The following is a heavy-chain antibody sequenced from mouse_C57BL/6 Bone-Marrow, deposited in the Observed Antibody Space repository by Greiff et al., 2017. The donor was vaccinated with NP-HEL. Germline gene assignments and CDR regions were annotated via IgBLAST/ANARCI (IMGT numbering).Heavy chain of an antibody. Sequence: QVQLQQSGAELVRPGASVKLSCKASGYTFTDYYINWVKQRPGQGLEWIARIYPGRGNTYYNEKFKGKATLTAEKSSSTAYMQLSSLTSEDSAVYFCARGSYYFDYWGQGTTLTVSS. D-gene: IGHD3-1*01. J-gene: IGHJ2*01. V-gene: IGHV1-76*01. CDR1: GYTFTDYY. CDR3: ARGSYYFDY. CDR2: IYPGRGNT.